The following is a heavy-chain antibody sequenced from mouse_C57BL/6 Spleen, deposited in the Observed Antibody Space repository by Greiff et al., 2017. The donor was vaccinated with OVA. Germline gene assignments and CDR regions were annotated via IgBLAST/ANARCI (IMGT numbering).Heavy chain of an antibody. CDR1: GYTFTSYW. D-gene: IGHD1-1*01. CDR3: ARSDYYGSSYYFDY. J-gene: IGHJ2*01. CDR2: IDPSDSET. V-gene: IGHV1-52*01. Sequence: QVQLKQPGAELVRPGSSVKLSCKASGYTFTSYWMHWVKQRPIQGLEWIGNIDPSDSETHYNQKFKDKATLTVDKSPSTAYMQLSSLTSEDSAVYYCARSDYYGSSYYFDYWGQGTTLTVSS.